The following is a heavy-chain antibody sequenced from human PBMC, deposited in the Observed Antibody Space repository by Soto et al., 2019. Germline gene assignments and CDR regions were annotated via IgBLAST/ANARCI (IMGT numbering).Heavy chain of an antibody. CDR1: GGSISRGAYF. V-gene: IGHV4-31*03. Sequence: QVHLQESGPGQLRPSQTLSLSCSVSGGSISRGAYFWTWIHQFPGKGLEWIAYISYTGATYYNPSRKSRVTILADTSKNQFSLVLNSVTSADTAVYYCARGGPVSVSPAWQLLGYFDYWGQGTLVTVSS. D-gene: IGHD2-15*01. J-gene: IGHJ4*02. CDR3: ARGGPVSVSPAWQLLGYFDY. CDR2: ISYTGAT.